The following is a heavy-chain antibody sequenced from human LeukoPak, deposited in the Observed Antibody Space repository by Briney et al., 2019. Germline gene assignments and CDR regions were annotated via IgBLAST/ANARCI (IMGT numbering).Heavy chain of an antibody. V-gene: IGHV3-30*18. CDR3: AKMHDILTGYFSFDY. Sequence: TGGSLRLSCAASGFTFSTYAMHWVRQAPGKGLEWVAVISYDGSNKYYADSVKGRFTISRDNSKNTLYLQMNSLRAEDTAVYYCAKMHDILTGYFSFDYWGQGTLVTVSS. CDR2: ISYDGSNK. D-gene: IGHD3-9*01. CDR1: GFTFSTYA. J-gene: IGHJ4*02.